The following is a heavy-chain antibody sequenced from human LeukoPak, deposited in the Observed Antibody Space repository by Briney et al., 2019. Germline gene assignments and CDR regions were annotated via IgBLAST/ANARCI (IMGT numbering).Heavy chain of an antibody. J-gene: IGHJ3*02. Sequence: GGSLRLSCAASGFTFRNYAIHWVRQAPGKGLEWVSVISYDGSNKYYADSVKGRFTISRDNSKNTLSLQMNSLRAEDTAVYYCARVLRYDNSGHDSFDIWGQGTMVTVSS. CDR3: ARVLRYDNSGHDSFDI. D-gene: IGHD3-22*01. CDR2: ISYDGSNK. V-gene: IGHV3-30*04. CDR1: GFTFRNYA.